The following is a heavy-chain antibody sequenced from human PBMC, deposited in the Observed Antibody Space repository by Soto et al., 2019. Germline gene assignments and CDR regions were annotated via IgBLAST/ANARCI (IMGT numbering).Heavy chain of an antibody. CDR3: ANSPNQLLYHPYFDY. V-gene: IGHV3-48*03. D-gene: IGHD2-2*02. CDR1: GFTFSSYE. J-gene: IGHJ4*02. CDR2: ISSSGSTI. Sequence: GGSLRLSCAASGFTFSSYEMNWVRQAPGKGLEWVSYISSSGSTIYYADSVKGRFTISRDNAKNSLYLQMNSLRAEDTAVYYCANSPNQLLYHPYFDYWGQGTLVTVSS.